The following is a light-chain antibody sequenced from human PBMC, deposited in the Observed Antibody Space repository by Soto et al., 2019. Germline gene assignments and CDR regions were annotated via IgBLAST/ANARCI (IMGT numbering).Light chain of an antibody. CDR2: AAS. CDR1: QGISSY. J-gene: IGKJ1*01. V-gene: IGKV1-9*01. CDR3: QQYNNYPRT. Sequence: DIQMTQSPSTLSASVGDRVTITCRASQGISSYLAWYQQKPGKAPKLLIYAASTLQSGVPSRFSGSGSGTEFTLTISNLQPDDFATYFCQQYNNYPRTFGQGTKVDIK.